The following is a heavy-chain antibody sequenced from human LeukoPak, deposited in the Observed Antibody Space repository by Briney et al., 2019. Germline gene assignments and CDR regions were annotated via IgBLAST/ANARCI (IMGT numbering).Heavy chain of an antibody. CDR3: TRGFSSSWIYYYYYGMDV. D-gene: IGHD6-13*01. Sequence: ASVKVSCKASGYTFTGYHMHWVRQAPGQGLEWMGWINPNSGGTNYAQKFQGRVTMTRDTSISTAYMELSRLRSDDTAVYYCTRGFSSSWIYYYYYGMDVWGQGTTVTVSS. CDR2: INPNSGGT. J-gene: IGHJ6*02. CDR1: GYTFTGYH. V-gene: IGHV1-2*02.